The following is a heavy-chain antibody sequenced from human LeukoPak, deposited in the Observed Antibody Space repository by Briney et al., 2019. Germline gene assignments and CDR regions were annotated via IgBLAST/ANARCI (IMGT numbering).Heavy chain of an antibody. V-gene: IGHV3-53*01. Sequence: GGSLRLSCAASGFTVSSNYMSWVRQAPGKGLEWVSVIYSGGSTYYADSVKGRFTISRDNSKNTLYLQMNSLRAEDTAVYYCAKHTVKDYYYYMDVWGKGTTVTVSS. CDR2: IYSGGST. D-gene: IGHD4-17*01. J-gene: IGHJ6*03. CDR1: GFTVSSNY. CDR3: AKHTVKDYYYYMDV.